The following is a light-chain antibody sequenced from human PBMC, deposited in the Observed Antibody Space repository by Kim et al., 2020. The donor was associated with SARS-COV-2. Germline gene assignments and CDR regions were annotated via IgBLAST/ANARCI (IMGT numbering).Light chain of an antibody. Sequence: EIVLTQSPATLSLSPGERATLSCRASQSVNTFVAWYRQKPGQAPRFLIFDASNRATGIPARFSGSGSGTDFTLTISSLEPEDFAVYYCQQRNNWLTFGGGTKVDIK. CDR2: DAS. CDR3: QQRNNWLT. V-gene: IGKV3-11*01. CDR1: QSVNTF. J-gene: IGKJ4*01.